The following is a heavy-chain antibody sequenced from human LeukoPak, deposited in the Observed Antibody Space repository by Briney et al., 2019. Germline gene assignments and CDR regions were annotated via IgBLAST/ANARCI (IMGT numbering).Heavy chain of an antibody. V-gene: IGHV3-21*01. CDR2: ISSSSSYI. CDR1: GFTFSSYS. CDR3: ASYPFDY. J-gene: IGHJ4*02. Sequence: GGSLRLSCAASGFTFSSYSMNWVRQAPGKGLEWVSSISSSSSYIYHADSVKGRFTISRDNAKNSLYLQMNSLRAEDTAVYYCASYPFDYWGQGTLVTVSS.